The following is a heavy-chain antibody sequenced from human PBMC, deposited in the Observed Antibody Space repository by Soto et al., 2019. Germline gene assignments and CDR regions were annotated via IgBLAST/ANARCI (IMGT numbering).Heavy chain of an antibody. Sequence: SETLSLTWTVSGGSVSSSSYSWGWIRQSPGKGLEWIGTIYSSENTYYNPSLLSRVTISVDTSKNEFSLRLGSVTAADTAVYYCARLNGYCISTNCHGYYGMDVWGQGTTVTVSS. CDR1: GGSVSSSSYS. V-gene: IGHV4-39*01. CDR2: IYSSENT. J-gene: IGHJ6*02. CDR3: ARLNGYCISTNCHGYYGMDV. D-gene: IGHD2-2*03.